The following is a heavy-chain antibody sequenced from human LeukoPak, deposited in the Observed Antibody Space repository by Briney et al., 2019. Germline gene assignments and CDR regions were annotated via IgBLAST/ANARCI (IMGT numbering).Heavy chain of an antibody. CDR2: ISSSSSYI. J-gene: IGHJ3*02. D-gene: IGHD5-24*01. Sequence: GGSLRLSCAASGFTFSSYSMNWVRQAPGKGLEWVSSISSSSSYIYYADSVKGRFTISRDNAMNSLYLQMNSLRAEDTAVYYCARAVATTFYDAFDIWGQGTMVTVSS. V-gene: IGHV3-21*01. CDR3: ARAVATTFYDAFDI. CDR1: GFTFSSYS.